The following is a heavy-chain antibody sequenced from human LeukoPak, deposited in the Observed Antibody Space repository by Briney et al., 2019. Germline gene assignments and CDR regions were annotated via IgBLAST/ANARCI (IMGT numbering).Heavy chain of an antibody. J-gene: IGHJ4*02. Sequence: GASVKVSCKASGGTFSSYAISWVRQAPGQGLEWMGGIIPIFGTANYAQKFQGRVTITADKSTSTAYMELSSLRSEDTAVYYCARALGYSSSSGAYYYDSSGYYYDYWGQGTLVTVSS. V-gene: IGHV1-69*06. CDR1: GGTFSSYA. CDR3: ARALGYSSSSGAYYYDSSGYYYDY. D-gene: IGHD3-22*01. CDR2: IIPIFGTA.